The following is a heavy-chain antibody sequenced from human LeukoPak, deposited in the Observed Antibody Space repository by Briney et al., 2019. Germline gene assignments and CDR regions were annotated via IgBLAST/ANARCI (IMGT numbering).Heavy chain of an antibody. Sequence: GGSLRLSCSASGFTFGDYSMSWVRQAPGKGLEWVSAISGSGGSTYYADSVKGRFTISRDNSKNTLYLQMNSLRAEDTAVYYCAKEPGIAAAGHNWFDPWGQGTLVTVSS. CDR1: GFTFGDYS. CDR3: AKEPGIAAAGHNWFDP. V-gene: IGHV3-23*01. J-gene: IGHJ5*02. CDR2: ISGSGGST. D-gene: IGHD6-13*01.